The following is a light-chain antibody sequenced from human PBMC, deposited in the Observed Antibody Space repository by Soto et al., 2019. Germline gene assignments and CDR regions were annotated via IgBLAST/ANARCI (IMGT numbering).Light chain of an antibody. CDR1: ESVGSN. J-gene: IGKJ1*01. CDR3: QQYNNRPPRT. CDR2: GAS. V-gene: IGKV3-15*01. Sequence: EMTQSPATMSVSPGERVTLSCRASESVGSNLAWYQQKIGQAPRLLLYGASLRATGIPARFSGSGSGTEFTLTISSLQSEDFAIYYCQQYNNRPPRTFGQGTKVDIK.